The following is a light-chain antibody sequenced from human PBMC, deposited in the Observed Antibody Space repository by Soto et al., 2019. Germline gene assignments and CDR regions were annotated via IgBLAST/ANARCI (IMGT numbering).Light chain of an antibody. Sequence: DIQMTQSPSSLSASVGDRVTITCRASQGISNYVAWYQQRPGKAPKLLIYAASTLQSGVPSRFSGSESGTDFNLTISGLQPEDVATYYCQKYDSAPLFTFGPGTKVEIK. J-gene: IGKJ3*01. CDR1: QGISNY. CDR3: QKYDSAPLFT. CDR2: AAS. V-gene: IGKV1-27*01.